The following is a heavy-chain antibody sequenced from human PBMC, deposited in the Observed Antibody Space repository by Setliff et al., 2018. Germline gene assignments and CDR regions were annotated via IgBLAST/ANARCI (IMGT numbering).Heavy chain of an antibody. Sequence: KASETLSLTCAVYGGSFSGYYWSWIRQPPGKRLEWIGEIIPGGSTNYNPSLKSRVIISVDTSKNQFSLKVNSVTVADTAVYYCARSFSRREKFLLDYWGQGALVTVSS. CDR3: ARSFSRREKFLLDY. V-gene: IGHV4-34*12. J-gene: IGHJ4*02. CDR2: IIPGGST. CDR1: GGSFSGYY.